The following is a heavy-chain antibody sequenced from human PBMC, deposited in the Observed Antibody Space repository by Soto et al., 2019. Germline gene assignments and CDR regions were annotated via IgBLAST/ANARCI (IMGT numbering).Heavy chain of an antibody. CDR2: IIPIFGTA. D-gene: IGHD3-22*01. V-gene: IGHV1-69*01. CDR1: GGMFSSYA. CDR3: ARGGSGYVWFNEF. Sequence: QEQLVQSGAEVKKPGSSVKVSCKASGGMFSSYAISWVRQAQGQGLEWMGGIIPIFGTANYAQKFEGRVTITADESTNTAYMDLSSLKSEDTAIYYCARGGSGYVWFNEFWGQGTLVTVSS. J-gene: IGHJ4*02.